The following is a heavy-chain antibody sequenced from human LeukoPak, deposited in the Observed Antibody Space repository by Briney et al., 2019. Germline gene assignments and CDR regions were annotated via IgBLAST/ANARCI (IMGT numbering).Heavy chain of an antibody. D-gene: IGHD5-24*01. V-gene: IGHV4-59*01. Sequence: SETLSLTCSVAGGSISGYYWSWIRQPPGKGLEWIGYIYYSGSTNYNPSLKTRVTISVDTSKNQFSLNLSSVTAADTAVYYCARAAGGYNLFTYYYYYYMDVWGKGTTVTISS. CDR3: ARAAGGYNLFTYYYYYYMDV. CDR2: IYYSGST. J-gene: IGHJ6*03. CDR1: GGSISGYY.